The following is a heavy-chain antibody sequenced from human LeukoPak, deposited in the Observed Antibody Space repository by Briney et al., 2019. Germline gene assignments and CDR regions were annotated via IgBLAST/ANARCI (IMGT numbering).Heavy chain of an antibody. CDR3: ARGIGKAAAGFDP. CDR2: IIPIFGTA. Sequence: GASVKVSCKASGGTFSSYAISWVRQAPGQGLEWMGGIIPIFGTANYAQKFQGRVTITADKSTSTVYMELRSLRSDDTAVYYCARGIGKAAAGFDPWGQGTLVTVSS. J-gene: IGHJ5*02. CDR1: GGTFSSYA. V-gene: IGHV1-69*06. D-gene: IGHD6-13*01.